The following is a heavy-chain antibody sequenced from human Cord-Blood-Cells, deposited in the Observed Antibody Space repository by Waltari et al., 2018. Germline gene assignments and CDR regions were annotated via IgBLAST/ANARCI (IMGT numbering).Heavy chain of an antibody. V-gene: IGHV3-48*01. CDR1: GFTFSSDS. J-gene: IGHJ4*02. CDR2: ISSSSSTI. CDR3: ARDLSAVIAAAGEFDY. D-gene: IGHD6-13*01. Sequence: EVQLVESGGGLVQPGGSLRLSWAASGFTFSSDSMIWVRQAPGKGLEWVSYISSSSSTIYYADSVKGRFTISRDNAKNSLYLQMNSLRAEDTAVYYCARDLSAVIAAAGEFDYWGQGTLVTVSS.